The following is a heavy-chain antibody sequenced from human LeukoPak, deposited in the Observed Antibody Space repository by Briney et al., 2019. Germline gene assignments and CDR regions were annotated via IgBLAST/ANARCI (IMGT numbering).Heavy chain of an antibody. CDR3: ARDRLPGYSYGLDY. V-gene: IGHV3-30*04. CDR1: GFTFSSYA. CDR2: ISYDGSNK. Sequence: PGRSLRPSCAASGFTFSSYAMHWVRQAPGKGLDWVAVISYDGSNKYYADSVKGRFTISRDNSKNTLYLQMNSLRAEDTAVYYCARDRLPGYSYGLDYWGQGTLVTVSS. D-gene: IGHD5-18*01. J-gene: IGHJ4*02.